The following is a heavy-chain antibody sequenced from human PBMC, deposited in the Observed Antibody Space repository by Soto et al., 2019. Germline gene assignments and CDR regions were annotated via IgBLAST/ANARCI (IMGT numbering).Heavy chain of an antibody. Sequence: SVKVSCKASGGTFSSYAISWVRQAPGQGLEWMGGIIPIFGTANYAQKFQGRVTITADKSTSTAYMELSSLRSEDTAVYYCARDIESYGLFDYWGQGTLVTVS. CDR2: IIPIFGTA. J-gene: IGHJ4*02. CDR3: ARDIESYGLFDY. CDR1: GGTFSSYA. V-gene: IGHV1-69*06. D-gene: IGHD5-18*01.